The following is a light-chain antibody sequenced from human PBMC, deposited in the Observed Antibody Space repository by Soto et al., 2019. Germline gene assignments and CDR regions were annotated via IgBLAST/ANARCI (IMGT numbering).Light chain of an antibody. J-gene: IGLJ1*01. CDR1: SSDVGGYNY. CDR3: SSYTSSSTPYV. V-gene: IGLV2-14*01. Sequence: VLTQPASVSGSPGQSITISCTGTSSDVGGYNYVSWYQQHPGKAPNLMIYEVSNRPSGVSNRFSGSKSGNTASLTISGLQAEDEADYYCSSYTSSSTPYVFGTGTKVTVL. CDR2: EVS.